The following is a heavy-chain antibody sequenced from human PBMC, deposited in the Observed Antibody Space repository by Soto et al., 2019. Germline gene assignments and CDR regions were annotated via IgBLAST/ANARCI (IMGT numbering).Heavy chain of an antibody. J-gene: IGHJ3*02. Sequence: SETLSLTCTVSGGSISSGGYYWSWIRQHPGKGLEWIGYIYYSGSTYYNPSLKSRVTISVDTSKNQFSLKLSSVTAADTAVYYCARAAKGYCCGGSCYEDAFESWGQGTMVTVSS. CDR1: GGSISSGGYY. CDR3: ARAAKGYCCGGSCYEDAFES. V-gene: IGHV4-31*02. D-gene: IGHD2-15*01. CDR2: IYYSGST.